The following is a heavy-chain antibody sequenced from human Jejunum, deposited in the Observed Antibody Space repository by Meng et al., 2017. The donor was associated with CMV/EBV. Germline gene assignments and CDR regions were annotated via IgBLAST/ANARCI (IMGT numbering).Heavy chain of an antibody. V-gene: IGHV3-23*03. D-gene: IGHD3-16*01. J-gene: IGHJ4*02. Sequence: FTFNINDMSWVRQAPGKGLEWVSLISSAFYSGHSGTKYADSVKGRFTVSRDASKNTLFLQMNNLSADDTAVSYFAKRYGTLSFAYWFPGTLVTVSS. CDR2: ISSAFYSGHSGT. CDR1: FTFNIND. CDR3: AKRYGTLSFAY.